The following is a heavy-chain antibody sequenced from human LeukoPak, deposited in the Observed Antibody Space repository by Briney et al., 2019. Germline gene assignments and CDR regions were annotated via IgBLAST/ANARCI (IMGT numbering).Heavy chain of an antibody. CDR2: ISGRGEHT. Sequence: GGSLRLSCAASGFTFSIYAMNWVRQAPGKGLEWVSVISGRGEHTYYADSVKGRFTISRDNSNNTLYLQMNSLRAEDAAVYYCAEVMGSGSYYVFDYWGQGTLVTVSS. J-gene: IGHJ4*02. V-gene: IGHV3-23*01. CDR1: GFTFSIYA. D-gene: IGHD3-10*01. CDR3: AEVMGSGSYYVFDY.